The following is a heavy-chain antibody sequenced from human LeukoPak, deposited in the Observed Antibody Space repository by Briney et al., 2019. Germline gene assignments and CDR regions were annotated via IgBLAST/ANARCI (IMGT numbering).Heavy chain of an antibody. CDR1: GFTFSSYG. CDR2: TRYDGSNK. V-gene: IGHV3-30*02. CDR3: AKGMGLRFLEWLFDY. D-gene: IGHD3-3*01. Sequence: GGSLRLSCAASGFTFSSYGMHWVRQAPGKGLEWVTFTRYDGSNKYYADSVKGRFTISRDNSKNTLYLQMNSLRAEDTAVYYCAKGMGLRFLEWLFDYWGQGTLVTVSS. J-gene: IGHJ4*02.